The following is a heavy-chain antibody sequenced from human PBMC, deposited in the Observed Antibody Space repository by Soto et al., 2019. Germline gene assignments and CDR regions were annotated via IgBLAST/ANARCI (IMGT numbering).Heavy chain of an antibody. J-gene: IGHJ4*02. V-gene: IGHV1-18*01. CDR2: INTYTGNI. CDR1: GYTFTSYG. CDR3: ARERGGYKHFDY. D-gene: IGHD1-26*01. Sequence: QVQLVQSGAEVKKPGASVKVSCKVSGYTFTSYGISWVRQAPGQGLEWMGWINTYTGNINYAQKLQGRVTITTDTSTSTAYMELRSLRSDDTALYYCARERGGYKHFDYWGQGTLVTVSS.